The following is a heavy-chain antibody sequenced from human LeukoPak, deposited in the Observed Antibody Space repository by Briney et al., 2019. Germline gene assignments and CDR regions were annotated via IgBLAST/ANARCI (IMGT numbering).Heavy chain of an antibody. Sequence: GGSLRLSCTASGLSFSSYNMNWVRQAQGKGPEWVAYITANNTTKYYADSVKGRFTISRDNAKKSLFLQMNSLRAEDTAVYYCAAASAFSSSWRSWGQGTVVTVSS. CDR2: ITANNTTK. CDR3: AAASAFSSSWRS. J-gene: IGHJ5*02. D-gene: IGHD6-13*01. V-gene: IGHV3-48*01. CDR1: GLSFSSYN.